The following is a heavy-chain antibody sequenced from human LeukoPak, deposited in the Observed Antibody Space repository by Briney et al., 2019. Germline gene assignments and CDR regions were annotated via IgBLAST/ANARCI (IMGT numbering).Heavy chain of an antibody. Sequence: PSETLSLTCTVYSYSLSSGFYWGWIRQPPGKGLEWVATVFHRGDVYYNPSLVRRVTISMDTSKNQLSLRLNSVTAADTALYYCARFGTRDNCCHPGIDTWGQGAPVTVSS. CDR3: ARFGTRDNCCHPGIDT. CDR1: SYSLSSGFY. CDR2: VFHRGDV. V-gene: IGHV4-38-2*02. D-gene: IGHD1-1*01. J-gene: IGHJ5*02.